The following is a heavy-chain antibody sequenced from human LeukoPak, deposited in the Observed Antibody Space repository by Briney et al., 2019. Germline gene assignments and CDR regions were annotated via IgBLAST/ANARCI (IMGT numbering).Heavy chain of an antibody. Sequence: GGTLRLSCAAPGFTFSSYGMSWVRQAPGKGLEWVSAISGSGGSTYYADSVKGRFTISRDNSKNTLYLQMNSLRAEDTAVYYCARDGYNPVAFDFWGRGTMVTVSS. J-gene: IGHJ3*01. V-gene: IGHV3-23*01. CDR1: GFTFSSYG. CDR3: ARDGYNPVAFDF. D-gene: IGHD5-24*01. CDR2: ISGSGGST.